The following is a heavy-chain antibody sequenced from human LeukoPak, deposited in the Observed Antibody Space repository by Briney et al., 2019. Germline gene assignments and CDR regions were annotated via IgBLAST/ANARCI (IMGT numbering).Heavy chain of an antibody. CDR3: AKGGYSGYDYEGEYFDY. J-gene: IGHJ4*02. CDR1: GFTFSSYA. V-gene: IGHV3-23*01. CDR2: ISGSGGST. D-gene: IGHD5-12*01. Sequence: GSLRLSCAASGFTFSSYAMSWVRQAPGKGLEWVSAISGSGGSTYYADSVKGRFTISRDNSKNTLYLQMNSLRAEDTAVYYCAKGGYSGYDYEGEYFDYWGQGTLVTVSS.